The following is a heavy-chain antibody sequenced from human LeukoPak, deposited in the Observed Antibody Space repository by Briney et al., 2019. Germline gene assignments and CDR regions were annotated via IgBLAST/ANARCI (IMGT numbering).Heavy chain of an antibody. D-gene: IGHD6-13*01. V-gene: IGHV4-4*07. CDR1: GGSISSYY. J-gene: IGHJ4*02. Sequence: SSETLSLTCTGSGGSISSYYWSWIRQPAGKGLEWIGRIYASGSTNYNPSLKSRVTMSVDTSKNQFSLKLSSVTAADTAVYYCASGSFKSSWNSWGQGTLVTVSS. CDR3: ASGSFKSSWNS. CDR2: IYASGST.